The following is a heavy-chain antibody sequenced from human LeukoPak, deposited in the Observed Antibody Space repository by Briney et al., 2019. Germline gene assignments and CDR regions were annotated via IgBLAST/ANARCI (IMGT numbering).Heavy chain of an antibody. CDR3: ARARRDGYNYVDF. Sequence: PSETLSLTCTVSGGSISSSSYYWGWIRQPPGKGLEWIGSIYYSGSTYYNPSLEGRVTISVDTSKNQFSLKLSSVTAADTAMYYCARARRDGYNYVDFWGQGTLVTVSS. D-gene: IGHD5-24*01. J-gene: IGHJ4*02. CDR2: IYYSGST. CDR1: GGSISSSSYY. V-gene: IGHV4-39*01.